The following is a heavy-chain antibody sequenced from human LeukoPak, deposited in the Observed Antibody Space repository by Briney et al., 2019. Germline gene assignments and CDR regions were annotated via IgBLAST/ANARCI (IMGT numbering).Heavy chain of an antibody. Sequence: ASVNVSCKASGYTFTSYYMHWVRQDPGQGLEWMGIINPSGGSTSYAQKFQGRVTMTRDTSTSTVYMELSSLRSEDTAVYYCARDEGYYDSSGYSDYWGHGTLVTVSS. D-gene: IGHD3-22*01. CDR2: INPSGGST. CDR1: GYTFTSYY. J-gene: IGHJ4*01. CDR3: ARDEGYYDSSGYSDY. V-gene: IGHV1-46*01.